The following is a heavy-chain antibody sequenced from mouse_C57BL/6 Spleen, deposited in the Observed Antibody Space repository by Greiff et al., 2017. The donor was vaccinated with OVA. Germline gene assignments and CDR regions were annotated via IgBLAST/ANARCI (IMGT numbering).Heavy chain of an antibody. V-gene: IGHV5-6*01. D-gene: IGHD2-5*01. CDR1: GFTFSSYG. J-gene: IGHJ1*03. Sequence: EVKVVESGGDLVKPGGSLKLSCAASGFTFSSYGMSWVRQTPDKRLEWVATISSGGSYTYYPDSVKGRFTISRDNAKNTLYLQMSSLKSEDTAMYYCARHYSNYYFDVWGTGTTVTVSS. CDR3: ARHYSNYYFDV. CDR2: ISSGGSYT.